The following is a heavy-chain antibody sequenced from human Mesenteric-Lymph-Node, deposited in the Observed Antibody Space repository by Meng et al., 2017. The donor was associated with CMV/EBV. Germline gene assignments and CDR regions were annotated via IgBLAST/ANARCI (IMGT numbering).Heavy chain of an antibody. CDR1: GGSFSGSY. V-gene: IGHV4-34*01. J-gene: IGHJ4*02. Sequence: CAVFGGSFSGSYWNWIRQAPGKGLEWIGEVKPGGGPNYNPSVKSRLSISIATSKNQVSLKLSSVTAADTAVYYCARGRGKYFAYFDYWGQGALVTVSS. CDR3: ARGRGKYFAYFDY. D-gene: IGHD3-10*01. CDR2: VKPGGGP.